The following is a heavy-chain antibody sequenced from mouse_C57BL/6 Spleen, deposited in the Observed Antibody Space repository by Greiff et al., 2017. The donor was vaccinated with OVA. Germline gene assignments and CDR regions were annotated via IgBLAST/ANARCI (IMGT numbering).Heavy chain of an antibody. CDR2: INPYNGGT. D-gene: IGHD1-1*01. CDR3: ARFSTVVTAYYAMDY. V-gene: IGHV1-19*01. J-gene: IGHJ4*01. CDR1: GYTFTDYY. Sequence: VQLQQSGPVLVKPGASVKMSCKASGYTFTDYYMNWVKQSHGKSLEWIGVINPYNGGTSYNQKFKGKATLTVDKSSSTAYMKLNSLTSEDSAVYYCARFSTVVTAYYAMDYWGQGTSVTVSS.